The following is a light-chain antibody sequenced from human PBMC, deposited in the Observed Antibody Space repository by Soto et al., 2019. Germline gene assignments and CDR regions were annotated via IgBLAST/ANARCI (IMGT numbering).Light chain of an antibody. CDR3: CSYAGSYTLL. J-gene: IGLJ2*01. Sequence: QSVLTQPRSVSGSPGQSVTISCTGTSSDIGSYNSVSWYQQHPGKAPKFMIYDVSKRPSGVPDRFSGSKSGNTASLTISGLQAEDEADYYCCSYAGSYTLLFGGGTKLTVL. V-gene: IGLV2-11*01. CDR1: SSDIGSYNS. CDR2: DVS.